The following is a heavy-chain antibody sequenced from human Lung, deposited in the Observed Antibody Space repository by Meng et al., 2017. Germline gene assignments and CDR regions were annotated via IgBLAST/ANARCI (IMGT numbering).Heavy chain of an antibody. D-gene: IGHD2-15*01. CDR3: ARDQGGAGGY. V-gene: IGHV4-34*01. CDR2: INHRGRT. Sequence: QVQLQQWGAGEWKPSETLSSTCAVYVGSFSGYQWNWIRQSPGKGLEWIGDINHRGRTNYNPSLKSRVTISVDTSKNQFSLKLSSVTAADTAVYYCARDQGGAGGYWGQGTLVTVSS. CDR1: VGSFSGYQ. J-gene: IGHJ4*02.